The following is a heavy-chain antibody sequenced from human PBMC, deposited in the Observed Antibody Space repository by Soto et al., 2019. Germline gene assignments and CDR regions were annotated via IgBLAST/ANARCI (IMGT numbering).Heavy chain of an antibody. CDR2: TYYRSKWYN. CDR1: GDSVSTNYA. D-gene: IGHD2-15*01. J-gene: IGHJ5*01. Sequence: QVQLQQSGPGLVKPSQTLSLTCAISGDSVSTNYARDWIRQPPSRGLEWLGRTYYRSKWYNDYALSVKGRITITPDTSNNQLSLQLNSVTPADTAVYYCARLVGNSWLDSWGQGTLVTVSS. V-gene: IGHV6-1*01. CDR3: ARLVGNSWLDS.